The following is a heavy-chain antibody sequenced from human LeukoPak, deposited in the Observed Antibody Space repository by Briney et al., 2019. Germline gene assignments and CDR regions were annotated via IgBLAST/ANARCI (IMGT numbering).Heavy chain of an antibody. CDR3: VTSSSSTVHYYYYYMDV. CDR1: GGSISSYY. D-gene: IGHD6-6*01. J-gene: IGHJ6*03. CDR2: IYYSGST. V-gene: IGHV4-59*01. Sequence: KPSETLSLTCTASGGSISSYYWSWIRQPPGKGLEWIGYIYYSGSTNYNPSLKSRVTISVDTSKNQFSLKLSSVTAADTAVFYCVTSSSSTVHYYYYYMDVWGKGTTVTVSS.